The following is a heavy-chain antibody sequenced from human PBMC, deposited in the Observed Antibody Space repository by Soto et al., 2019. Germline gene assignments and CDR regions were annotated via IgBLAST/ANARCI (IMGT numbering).Heavy chain of an antibody. D-gene: IGHD6-13*01. V-gene: IGHV4-4*01. Sequence: QVQLQESGPGLVQPSGTLSLTCAVPGGSISSSLWWSWVRQPPGKGLDWIGEIFHSGSTNYNSSLRSRLTISLDKSRNGFSLTLRSVTGAGPAVYCCARRPSSSWFWGGAFDIWGQGTMVTVSS. CDR1: GGSISSSLW. CDR2: IFHSGST. J-gene: IGHJ3*02. CDR3: ARRPSSSWFWGGAFDI.